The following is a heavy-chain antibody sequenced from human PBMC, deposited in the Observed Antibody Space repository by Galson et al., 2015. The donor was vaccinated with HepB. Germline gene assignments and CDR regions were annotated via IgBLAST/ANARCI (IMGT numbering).Heavy chain of an antibody. J-gene: IGHJ5*02. CDR1: GYTFTSYA. Sequence: SMKVSCKASGYTFTSYAMHWVRQAPGQRLEWMGWINAGNGNTKYSQKFQGRVTITRDTSASTAYMELSSLRSEDTAVYYCAREGDFWSGYYRTNWFDPWGQGTLVTVSS. D-gene: IGHD3-3*01. CDR2: INAGNGNT. CDR3: AREGDFWSGYYRTNWFDP. V-gene: IGHV1-3*01.